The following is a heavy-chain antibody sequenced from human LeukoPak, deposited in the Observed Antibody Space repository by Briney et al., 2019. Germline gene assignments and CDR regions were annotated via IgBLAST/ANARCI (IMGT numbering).Heavy chain of an antibody. CDR1: GFTFGNHA. D-gene: IGHD6-19*01. Sequence: GGSLRLSCAASGFTFGNHAMIWVRQAPGKGLEWVSSISSNSGYIYYVDSVKGRFTISRDNTRNSLFLQMNSLRADDTAFYYGASGVAGTPPDYWGQGILVTVSS. J-gene: IGHJ4*02. CDR3: ASGVAGTPPDY. V-gene: IGHV3-21*01. CDR2: ISSNSGYI.